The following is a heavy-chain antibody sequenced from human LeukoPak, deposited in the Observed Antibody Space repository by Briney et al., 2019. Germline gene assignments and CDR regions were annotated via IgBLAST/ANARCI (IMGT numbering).Heavy chain of an antibody. D-gene: IGHD1-26*01. J-gene: IGHJ4*02. CDR3: ARGGELLRPADY. Sequence: GGSLRLSCAASGFTFSSYWMSWVRQAPGKGLEWVANMNQDGSEKYHVDSVKGRFTISRDNAKNSLYLRMNNLRAEDTAVYYCARGGELLRPADYWGQGTLVTVSS. V-gene: IGHV3-7*01. CDR1: GFTFSSYW. CDR2: MNQDGSEK.